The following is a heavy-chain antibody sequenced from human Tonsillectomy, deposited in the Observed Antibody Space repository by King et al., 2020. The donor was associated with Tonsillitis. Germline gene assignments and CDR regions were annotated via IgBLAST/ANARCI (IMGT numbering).Heavy chain of an antibody. J-gene: IGHJ2*01. V-gene: IGHV3-48*04. CDR1: VFNFNNYG. Sequence: VQLVESGGGLVQPGGSLRLSCAASVFNFNNYGMNWVRQAPGKGLEWISYIGNNSNTIYYADSVKGRFTISRDNAKNSLFLQMNSLRAEDTAIYYCARDTSFDWYFDLWGRGTLVTVSS. CDR2: IGNNSNTI. CDR3: ARDTSFDWYFDL.